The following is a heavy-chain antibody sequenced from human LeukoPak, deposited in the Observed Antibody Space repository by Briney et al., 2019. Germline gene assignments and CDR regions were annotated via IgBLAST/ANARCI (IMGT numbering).Heavy chain of an antibody. CDR3: EKVSCVGRCHPRNYFDS. V-gene: IGHV3-30-3*02. CDR2: LSHHGSNE. CDR1: GLTFSTYT. D-gene: IGHD1-26*01. Sequence: SLRLSRTASGLTFSTYTTHWVRQAQGRGLDWLALLSHHGSNEDYGDSVKGRFTISRDNPKNTLYMVMNSLRTEDTAISYCEKVSCVGRCHPRNYFDSWAERSLVTVSS. J-gene: IGHJ4*02.